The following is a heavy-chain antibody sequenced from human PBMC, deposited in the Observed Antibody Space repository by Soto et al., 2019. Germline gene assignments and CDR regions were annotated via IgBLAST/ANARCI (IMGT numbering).Heavy chain of an antibody. Sequence: QIRVVQSATEMRKPGASVRLSCKASPYTLGNYGIIWVRQAPGQGLEWLGWLSADNSKTTSAHSVQGRVSLTTDTSRTTAFLELRSLTSDDTAIYYRALASFGDYHFDYCLDVWGQGTTVVVSS. D-gene: IGHD4-17*01. J-gene: IGHJ6*02. V-gene: IGHV1-18*01. CDR2: LSADNSKT. CDR1: PYTLGNYG. CDR3: ALASFGDYHFDYCLDV.